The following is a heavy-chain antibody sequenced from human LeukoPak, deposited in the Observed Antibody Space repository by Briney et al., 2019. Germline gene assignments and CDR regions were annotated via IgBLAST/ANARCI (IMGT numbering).Heavy chain of an antibody. CDR3: ARQGVAAVGRMTL. Sequence: SETLSLTCAVSGDSISNTNYYWGWIRQPPGRGLEWIGSILHIGSTYFNPSLKSRVTISVDTSKNHFSLKLSSVTAADTAVYYCARQGVAAVGRMTLWGQGTLVTVSS. CDR1: GDSISNTNYY. CDR2: ILHIGST. D-gene: IGHD6-13*01. J-gene: IGHJ4*02. V-gene: IGHV4-39*01.